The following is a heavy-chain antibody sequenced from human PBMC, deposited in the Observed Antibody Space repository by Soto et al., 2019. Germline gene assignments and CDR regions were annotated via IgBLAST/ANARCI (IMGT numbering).Heavy chain of an antibody. Sequence: SVKVSLRAAGYTFSSYDISWVRQATGQGLEWMGWMNPNDGNTDYAPKFQGRVTMTMNTSIGTAYMELSSLRSEDTAVYYCARSPRNYYALGSYSYFRHWGQGTLVTVSS. CDR1: GYTFSSYD. V-gene: IGHV1-8*01. CDR3: ARSPRNYYALGSYSYFRH. CDR2: MNPNDGNT. J-gene: IGHJ1*01. D-gene: IGHD3-10*01.